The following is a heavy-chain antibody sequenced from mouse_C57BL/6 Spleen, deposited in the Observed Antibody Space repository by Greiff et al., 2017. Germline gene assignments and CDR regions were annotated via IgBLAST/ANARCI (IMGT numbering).Heavy chain of an antibody. CDR2: INPNNGGT. J-gene: IGHJ1*03. D-gene: IGHD2-4*01. CDR3: ARGDYDRSWYFDV. CDR1: GYTFTDYN. Sequence: VQLQQSGPELVKPGASVKIPCKASGYTFTDYNMDWVKQSHGKSLEWIGDINPNNGGTIYNQKFKGKATLTVDKSSSTAYMELRSLTSEDTAVYYCARGDYDRSWYFDVWGTGTTVTVSS. V-gene: IGHV1-18*01.